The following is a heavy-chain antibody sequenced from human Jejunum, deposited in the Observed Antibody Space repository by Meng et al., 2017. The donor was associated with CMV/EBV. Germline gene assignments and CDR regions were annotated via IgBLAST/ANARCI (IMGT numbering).Heavy chain of an antibody. V-gene: IGHV3-23*03. J-gene: IGHJ4*02. CDR1: GFIFSTYA. D-gene: IGHD4/OR15-4a*01. CDR2: ISKGGSDT. CDR3: ATYHRGPDYFLDH. Sequence: ASGFIFSTYAMSWVRQAPGKGLEWVSVISKGGSDTYYADSMKGRFTMSRDDSTNMVYLQMSSLRADDTARYFCATYHRGPDYFLDHWGQGTLVTVSS.